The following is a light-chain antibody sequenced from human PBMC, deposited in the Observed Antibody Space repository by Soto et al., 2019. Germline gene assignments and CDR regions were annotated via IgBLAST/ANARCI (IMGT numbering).Light chain of an antibody. CDR2: EVN. Sequence: QSALTQPASVSGSPGQSITISCTGTSSDVGSCNCVSWYQQHPGKAPTLMIYEVNKRPSGVSNRFSGSKSGNTASLTISGLQAGDEADYYCCSSGGSPNWVFGGGTKLTV. V-gene: IGLV2-23*02. J-gene: IGLJ3*02. CDR1: SSDVGSCNC. CDR3: CSSGGSPNWV.